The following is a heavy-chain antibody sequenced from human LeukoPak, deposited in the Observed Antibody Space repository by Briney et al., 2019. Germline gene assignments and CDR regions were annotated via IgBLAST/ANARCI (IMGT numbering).Heavy chain of an antibody. CDR1: GGSISSYY. CDR3: ARTSPRAATFDY. D-gene: IGHD2-15*01. J-gene: IGHJ4*02. Sequence: SETLSLTCAVSGGSISSYYWSWIRQPAGKGLEWIGRIYTSGTTNYNPSLKSRVTMSVDTSRNQFSLNLNSVTAADTAVYYCARTSPRAATFDYWGQGTLVTVSS. CDR2: IYTSGTT. V-gene: IGHV4-4*07.